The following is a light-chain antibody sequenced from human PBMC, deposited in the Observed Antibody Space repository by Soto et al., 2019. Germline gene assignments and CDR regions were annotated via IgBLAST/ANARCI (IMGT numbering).Light chain of an antibody. J-gene: IGLJ1*01. Sequence: QSALTQPASVSGSPGQSITISCTGISRDVGAYDYVSWYLQYPDKAPQLLIYYVDHRPSGVSSRSSGSKSGNTASLTISGLQAEDEGDYYCCSYADGSIYFFGTGTKVTVL. CDR3: CSYADGSIYF. CDR1: SRDVGAYDY. CDR2: YVD. V-gene: IGLV2-14*03.